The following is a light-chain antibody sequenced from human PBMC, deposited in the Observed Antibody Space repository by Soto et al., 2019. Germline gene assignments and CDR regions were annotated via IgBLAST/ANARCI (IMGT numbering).Light chain of an antibody. CDR1: NSNIGKNS. CDR2: DDN. V-gene: IGLV1-51*01. CDR3: ATWDNSLSAAG. J-gene: IGLJ1*01. Sequence: QSVLTQPPSVSAAPGQKVTISCSGSNSNIGKNSVSWYQHLPGTVPKLLIYDDNKRPSGIPDRFSGSKSGTSATLGITALQTGDKADYYCATWDNSLSAAGFGPGTKLTVL.